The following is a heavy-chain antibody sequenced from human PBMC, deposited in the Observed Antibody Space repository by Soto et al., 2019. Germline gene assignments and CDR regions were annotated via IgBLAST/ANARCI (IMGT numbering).Heavy chain of an antibody. Sequence: GGSLRLSCAASGFTFSSYGMHWVRQAPGKGLEWVAVIWYDGSNKYYADSVKGRFTISRDNSKNTLYLQMNSLRAEDTAVYYCAKGGGADILTGYYTDYYYYGMDVWGQGTTVTVSS. J-gene: IGHJ6*02. V-gene: IGHV3-33*06. CDR2: IWYDGSNK. CDR3: AKGGGADILTGYYTDYYYYGMDV. CDR1: GFTFSSYG. D-gene: IGHD3-9*01.